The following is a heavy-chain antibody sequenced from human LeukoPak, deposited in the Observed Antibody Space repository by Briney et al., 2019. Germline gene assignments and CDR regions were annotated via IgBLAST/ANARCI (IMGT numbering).Heavy chain of an antibody. CDR1: RFTFSGYG. J-gene: IGHJ3*02. Sequence: GGSLRLSCAASRFTFSGYGMNWVRQAPGKGLEWVSYISSSSSTITYADSVKGRFTISRDNAKNSLYLQMNTLRAEDTAVYYCAREAPAFDIWGQGTMVTVSS. V-gene: IGHV3-48*01. CDR2: ISSSSSTI. CDR3: AREAPAFDI.